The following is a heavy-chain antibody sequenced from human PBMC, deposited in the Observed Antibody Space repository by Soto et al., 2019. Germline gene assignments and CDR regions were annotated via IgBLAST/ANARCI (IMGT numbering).Heavy chain of an antibody. Sequence: QVQLQDSGPGLVKPSGTLSLTCAVSGGSISSGTWWSWVRQPPGRGLEWIGEIYHSGSPNYNPSLKSRVTMSVDKSKILFSLRLSSVTAADSALYYCARRVPAAPNWFDPWGQGTLVTVSS. D-gene: IGHD2-2*01. CDR3: ARRVPAAPNWFDP. CDR1: GGSISSGTW. J-gene: IGHJ5*02. V-gene: IGHV4-4*02. CDR2: IYHSGSP.